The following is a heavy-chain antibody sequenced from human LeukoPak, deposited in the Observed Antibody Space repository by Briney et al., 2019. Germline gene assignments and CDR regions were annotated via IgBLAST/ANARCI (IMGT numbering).Heavy chain of an antibody. D-gene: IGHD1-26*01. CDR2: IYTSGST. V-gene: IGHV4-4*09. CDR1: GGSISSYH. CDR3: AGGVGATPYYFDY. J-gene: IGHJ4*02. Sequence: SETLSLTCTVSGGSISSYHWSWIRQPPGKGLEWIGYIYTSGSTNYNPSLKSRVTISVDTSKNQFSLKLSSVTAADTAVYYCAGGVGATPYYFDYWGQGTLVTVPS.